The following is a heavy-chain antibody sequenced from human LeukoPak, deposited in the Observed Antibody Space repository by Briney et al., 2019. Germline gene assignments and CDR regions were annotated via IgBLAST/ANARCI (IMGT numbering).Heavy chain of an antibody. CDR2: ILYSGTTT. CDR1: GGSISPYY. V-gene: IGHV4-59*01. Sequence: PSETLSLTCTVSGGSISPYYWSWIRQTPGKGLEWIGYILYSGTTTNYNPSLKSRVTISVDTSKNQFSLKLSSVTAADTAVYYCARVGDWNNLVYWGQGTLVTVSS. D-gene: IGHD1/OR15-1a*01. CDR3: ARVGDWNNLVY. J-gene: IGHJ4*02.